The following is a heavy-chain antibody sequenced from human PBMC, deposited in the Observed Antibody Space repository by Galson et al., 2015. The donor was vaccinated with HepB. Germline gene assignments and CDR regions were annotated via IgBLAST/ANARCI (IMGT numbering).Heavy chain of an antibody. CDR3: ARWYPHDAFDI. D-gene: IGHD2-15*01. J-gene: IGHJ3*02. CDR1: GFTFSDYY. CDR2: ISSSGSTI. V-gene: IGHV3-11*01. Sequence: SLRLSCAASGFTFSDYYMSWLRQAPGKGLEWVSYISSSGSTIYYADSVKGRFTISRDNAKNSLYLQMNSLRAGDTAVYYRARWYPHDAFDIWGQGTMVTVSS.